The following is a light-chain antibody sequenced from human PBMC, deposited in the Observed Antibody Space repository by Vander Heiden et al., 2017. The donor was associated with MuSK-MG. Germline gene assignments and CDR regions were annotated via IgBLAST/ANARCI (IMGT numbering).Light chain of an antibody. Sequence: DIVTTQSPDSLAVSLGERATINCKSSQSVLYSSNNKNYLAWYQQKPGQPPKLLIYWASTRESGVPDRFSGSGSGTDFTLTISSLQAEDVAVHYCQQYYSTAFTFGHGTKVDIK. CDR2: WAS. J-gene: IGKJ3*01. V-gene: IGKV4-1*01. CDR3: QQYYSTAFT. CDR1: QSVLYSSNNKNY.